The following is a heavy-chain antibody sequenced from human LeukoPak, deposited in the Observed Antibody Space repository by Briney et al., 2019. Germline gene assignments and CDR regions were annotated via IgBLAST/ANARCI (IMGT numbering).Heavy chain of an antibody. D-gene: IGHD4-17*01. V-gene: IGHV3-64*02. J-gene: IGHJ3*02. CDR1: GFPFRDYA. Sequence: GGSLRLSCAASGFPFRDYAMHWVRQAPGKGLEYVSTISSNGDITYYAESVKGRFSISRDNSKDTLFLQLGSLRAEDMAVYYCARGPQPYDDSGSRAFDTWGQGAMVTVSS. CDR3: ARGPQPYDDSGSRAFDT. CDR2: ISSNGDIT.